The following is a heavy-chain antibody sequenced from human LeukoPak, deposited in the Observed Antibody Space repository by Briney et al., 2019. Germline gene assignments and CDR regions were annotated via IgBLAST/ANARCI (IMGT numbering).Heavy chain of an antibody. D-gene: IGHD1-26*01. CDR1: GGSISSYY. CDR2: IYYSGST. V-gene: IGHV4-59*01. J-gene: IGHJ6*03. CDR3: ARGWSGRSYYYYIDV. Sequence: SETLSLTCTVSGGSISSYYWSWIRQPPGKGLEWIGYIYYSGSTNYNPSLKSRVTISVDTSKNQFSLKLSSVTAADTAVYYCARGWSGRSYYYYIDVWGKGTTVTISS.